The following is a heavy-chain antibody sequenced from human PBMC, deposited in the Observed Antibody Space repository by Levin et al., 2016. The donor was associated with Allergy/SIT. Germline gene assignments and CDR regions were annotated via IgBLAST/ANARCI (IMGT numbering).Heavy chain of an antibody. D-gene: IGHD3-10*01. V-gene: IGHV3-15*01. J-gene: IGHJ6*03. CDR2: IKSKTDGGTT. CDR3: TTARAFYYYYYMDV. Sequence: WIRQPPGKGLEWVGRIKSKTDGGTTDYAAPVKGRFTISRDDSKNTLYLQMNSLKTEDTAVYYCTTARAFYYYYYMDVWGKGTTVTVSS.